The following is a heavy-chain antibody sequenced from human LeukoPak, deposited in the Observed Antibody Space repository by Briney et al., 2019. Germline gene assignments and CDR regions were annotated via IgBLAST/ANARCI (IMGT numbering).Heavy chain of an antibody. D-gene: IGHD3-10*01. V-gene: IGHV3-23*01. CDR2: ISGSGGST. J-gene: IGHJ4*02. Sequence: GGSLRLSCAASGFTFSSYAMSWVRQAPGKGLEWVSAISGSGGSTYYADSVKGRFTISRDNSKNTLYLQMNSLRAEDTAVYYCAKDQERDQHYGWGSAYWGQGTLVTVSS. CDR1: GFTFSSYA. CDR3: AKDQERDQHYGWGSAY.